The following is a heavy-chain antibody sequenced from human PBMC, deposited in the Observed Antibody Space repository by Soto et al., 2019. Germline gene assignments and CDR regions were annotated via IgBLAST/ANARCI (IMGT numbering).Heavy chain of an antibody. CDR2: IYNTVTS. J-gene: IGHJ5*02. CDR3: ARGFYGSGGPDL. D-gene: IGHD3-10*01. Sequence: SETLSLTCTISHGSFNSGGFCSGWIRQFPRRGLEWIGHIYNTVTSRYSLPLRSRLTMSIDTSANVFSMSLSSVTAADTATYYCARGFYGSGGPDLWGPGALVTVS. CDR1: HGSFNSGGFC. V-gene: IGHV4-31*03.